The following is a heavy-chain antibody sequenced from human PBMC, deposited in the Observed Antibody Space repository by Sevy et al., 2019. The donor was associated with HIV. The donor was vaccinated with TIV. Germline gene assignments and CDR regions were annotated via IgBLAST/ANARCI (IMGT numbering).Heavy chain of an antibody. D-gene: IGHD6-19*01. CDR3: ARGLAYYFDY. V-gene: IGHV4-59*01. Sequence: SETLSLTCTVSGDSISSYYWSWIRQPPGKGLEWIGYLYYSGITNYNPSLKSRVTISGDTSKNQFSLKLGSVTAADTAVHYCARGLAYYFDYWGQGTLVTVSS. CDR1: GDSISSYY. J-gene: IGHJ4*02. CDR2: LYYSGIT.